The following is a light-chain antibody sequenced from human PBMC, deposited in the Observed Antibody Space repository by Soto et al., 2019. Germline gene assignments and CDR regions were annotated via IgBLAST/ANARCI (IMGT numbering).Light chain of an antibody. V-gene: IGKV3-15*01. Sequence: EIVMTQSPATLSVSPGERATLSCRASQSVGSNLAWYQQKPGQAPRLLIYGASTRATGIPARFSDSGSGTEFTLTISSLQSEDFAVYYCQQYNNWPPLTFGGGTKVEIK. J-gene: IGKJ4*01. CDR2: GAS. CDR3: QQYNNWPPLT. CDR1: QSVGSN.